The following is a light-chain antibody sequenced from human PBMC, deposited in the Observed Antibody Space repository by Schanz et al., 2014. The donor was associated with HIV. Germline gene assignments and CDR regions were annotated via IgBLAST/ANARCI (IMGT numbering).Light chain of an antibody. J-gene: IGLJ2*01. CDR1: ASNIGHNY. CDR3: GTWDSTLSEVV. V-gene: IGLV1-51*01. Sequence: QSVLTQPPSVSAAPGQRVTISCSGSASNIGHNYVSWFQQFPGTAPKLLIYVTHQRPSEIPDRISGSKTGTSATLAINGLQTGDEADYYCGTWDSTLSEVVFGGGTKLTVL. CDR2: VTH.